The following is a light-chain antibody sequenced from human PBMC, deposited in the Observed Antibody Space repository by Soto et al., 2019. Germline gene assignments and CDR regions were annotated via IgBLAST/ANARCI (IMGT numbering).Light chain of an antibody. V-gene: IGKV3D-20*02. CDR2: GVS. CDR1: QSVTNNQ. CDR3: QHGNNWPPIT. J-gene: IGKJ5*01. Sequence: EIVLTQSPGTLSLSPAGRATLSCRASQSVTNNQLAWFRQKPGQAPRLLSWGVSNRATGIPDRFSGSGSGTDFTLTISRLEPEDFAVYYCQHGNNWPPITFGQGTRLENK.